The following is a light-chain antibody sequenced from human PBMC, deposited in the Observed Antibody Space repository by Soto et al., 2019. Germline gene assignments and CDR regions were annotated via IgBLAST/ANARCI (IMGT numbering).Light chain of an antibody. V-gene: IGLV2-18*02. CDR2: DVS. J-gene: IGLJ1*01. CDR3: SSYTTSNTRQIV. CDR1: SSDVGSYNR. Sequence: QSALTQPPSVSGSPGHSVAISCTGTSSDVGSYNRVSWYQQPPGSAPKLMIYDVSNRPSGVSIRFSGSKSDNTASLTISGLQPEDEADYHCSSYTTSNTRQIVFGTGTKVTVL.